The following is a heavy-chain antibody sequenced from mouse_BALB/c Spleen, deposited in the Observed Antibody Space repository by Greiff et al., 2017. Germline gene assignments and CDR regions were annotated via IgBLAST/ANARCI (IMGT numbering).Heavy chain of an antibody. Sequence: EVILVESGGGLVKPGGSLKLSCAASGFTFSSYAMSWVRQTPEKGLEWVASISSGGSTYYPDSVKGRFTISRDNARNILYLQMSSLRSEDTAMYYCARDYDAMDYWGQGTSVTVSS. CDR2: ISSGGST. J-gene: IGHJ4*01. CDR3: ARDYDAMDY. CDR1: GFTFSSYA. V-gene: IGHV5-6-5*01. D-gene: IGHD1-1*02.